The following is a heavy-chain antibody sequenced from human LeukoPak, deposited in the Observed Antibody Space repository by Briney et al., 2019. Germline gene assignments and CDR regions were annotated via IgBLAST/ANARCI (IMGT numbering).Heavy chain of an antibody. CDR2: IRYDGSNK. CDR3: AKGGVVPAAMRHYYYYYMDV. D-gene: IGHD2-2*01. V-gene: IGHV3-30*02. CDR1: GFTFSSYG. J-gene: IGHJ6*03. Sequence: GGSLRLSCAASGFTFSSYGMHWVRQAPGKGLEWVAFIRYDGSNKYYADSVKGRFTISRDNSKNTLYLQMNSLRAEDTAVYYCAKGGVVPAAMRHYYYYYMDVWGKGTTVTISS.